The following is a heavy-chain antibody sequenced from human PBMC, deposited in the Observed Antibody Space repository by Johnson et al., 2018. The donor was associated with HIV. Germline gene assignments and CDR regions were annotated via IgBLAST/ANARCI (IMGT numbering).Heavy chain of an antibody. CDR3: ALVLGALPGAFDI. CDR1: GFTVSSNY. J-gene: IGHJ3*02. CDR2: MYRGGST. D-gene: IGHD3-16*01. Sequence: EVQLVESGGGLIQPGGSLRLSCAASGFTVSSNYMSWVRQAPGKGLEWVSVMYRGGSTYYPDSVKGRFTISRDNSKNTLYIQMNSLRAEDTAVYYCALVLGALPGAFDIWGQGTLVTVSS. V-gene: IGHV3-53*01.